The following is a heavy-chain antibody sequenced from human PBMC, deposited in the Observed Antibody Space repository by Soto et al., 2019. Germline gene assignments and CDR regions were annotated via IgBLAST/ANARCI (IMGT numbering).Heavy chain of an antibody. J-gene: IGHJ5*02. V-gene: IGHV1-69*06. Sequence: SVKVSCKXSGGTFSSYVISWVRQAPGQGPEWMGGIIPIYGTVNYAQKFQDRVTIIADTSTSTAYMELSSLRSEDTAVYYCARDLGGCSGGTCRYNWFDPWGQGTLVTVSS. CDR2: IIPIYGTV. CDR1: GGTFSSYV. CDR3: ARDLGGCSGGTCRYNWFDP. D-gene: IGHD2-15*01.